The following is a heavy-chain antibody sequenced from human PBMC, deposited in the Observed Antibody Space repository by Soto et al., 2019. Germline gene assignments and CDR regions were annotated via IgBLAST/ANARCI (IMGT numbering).Heavy chain of an antibody. J-gene: IGHJ4*02. CDR2: FRTSGDGGTT. V-gene: IGHV3-23*01. Sequence: GGSLRLSCAASGFTFSSYSMSWVRQAPGKGLEWVSGFRTSGDGGTTYYADSVKGRFTISRDNSKNMLFLQMNSLRAEDTAIYYCAKKVNSGPGSQYFDYWGQGTLAT. D-gene: IGHD3-10*01. CDR3: AKKVNSGPGSQYFDY. CDR1: GFTFSSYS.